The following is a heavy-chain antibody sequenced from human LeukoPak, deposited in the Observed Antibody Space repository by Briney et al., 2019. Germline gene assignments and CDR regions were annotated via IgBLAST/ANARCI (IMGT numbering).Heavy chain of an antibody. D-gene: IGHD3-3*01. J-gene: IGHJ6*03. CDR2: MNPNSGNT. V-gene: IGHV1-8*01. CDR3: ARARGLRFLEWLPLAPHYYYYYMDV. Sequence: GASVKVSCKASGYTYTSYDINWVRQAPGQGLEWMGWMNPNSGNTGYARKFQGRVTMTRNTSISTAYMELSSLRSEDTAVYYCARARGLRFLEWLPLAPHYYYYYMDVWGKGTTVTVSS. CDR1: GYTYTSYD.